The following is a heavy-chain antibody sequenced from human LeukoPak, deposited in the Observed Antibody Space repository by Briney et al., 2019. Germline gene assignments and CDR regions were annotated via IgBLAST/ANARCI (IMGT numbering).Heavy chain of an antibody. Sequence: GGSLRLSCAASGFSFSSYSMNWVRQAPGKGLEYVSAISSNGGSTYYANSVKGRFTISRDNSKNTLYLQMGSLRAEDMAVYYCARASRRAAAGALLPPADYWGQGTLVTVSS. D-gene: IGHD6-13*01. CDR2: ISSNGGST. V-gene: IGHV3-64*01. J-gene: IGHJ4*02. CDR3: ARASRRAAAGALLPPADY. CDR1: GFSFSSYS.